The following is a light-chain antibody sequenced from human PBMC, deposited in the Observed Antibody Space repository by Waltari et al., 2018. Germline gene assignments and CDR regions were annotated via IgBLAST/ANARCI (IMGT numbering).Light chain of an antibody. CDR1: QSIDSS. CDR3: QQRSTWPPSVT. CDR2: DAS. V-gene: IGKV3-11*01. Sequence: EIVLTQSPATLSLSPGERATVSCRASQSIDSSLGWYQHKPGHPPRLLIYDASIRATGIPARFSGSGSGTDFTLTITSLEPEDFAVYYCQQRSTWPPSVTFGQGTKLEIK. J-gene: IGKJ2*01.